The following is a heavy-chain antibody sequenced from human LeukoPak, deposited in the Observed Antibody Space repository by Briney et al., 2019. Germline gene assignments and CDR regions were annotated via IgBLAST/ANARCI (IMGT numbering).Heavy chain of an antibody. CDR3: AKALGSGWYDGDY. J-gene: IGHJ4*02. CDR2: ISGSGGST. Sequence: PGGSLRLSCSASGFTFNRDSMNWVRQAPGKGLEWVSAISGSGGSTYYADSVKGRFTISRDNSKNTLYLQMNSLRAEDTAVYYCAKALGSGWYDGDYWGQGTLVTVSS. D-gene: IGHD6-19*01. CDR1: GFTFNRDS. V-gene: IGHV3-23*01.